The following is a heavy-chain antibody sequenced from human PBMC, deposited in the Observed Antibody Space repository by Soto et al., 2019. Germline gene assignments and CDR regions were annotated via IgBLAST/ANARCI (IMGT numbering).Heavy chain of an antibody. V-gene: IGHV3-23*01. CDR2: ISGNGGDYT. CDR3: VPLCRYCSTTTPS. CDR1: GFTFSTYA. Sequence: VSGGGLVQPGGSLRLSCAASGFTFSTYAMSWVRQAPRKGLEWVSAISGNGGDYTYYADSVKGRFTISRDNSKNTLYLQMNSLRAEDTAVYYCVPLCRYCSTTTPSWGQGTLVTVSS. D-gene: IGHD2-2*01. J-gene: IGHJ4*02.